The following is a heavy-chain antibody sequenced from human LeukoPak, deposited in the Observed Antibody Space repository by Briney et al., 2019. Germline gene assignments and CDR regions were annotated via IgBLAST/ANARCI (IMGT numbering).Heavy chain of an antibody. Sequence: ASVKVSCKASGGTFSSYAISWVRQAPGQGLEWMGRIIPILGIANYAQKFQGRVTITADKSTSTAYMELSSLRSEDTAVYYCARATSGYCSGGSCYSGGAFDIWGQGTMVTVSS. D-gene: IGHD2-15*01. CDR2: IIPILGIA. J-gene: IGHJ3*02. V-gene: IGHV1-69*04. CDR3: ARATSGYCSGGSCYSGGAFDI. CDR1: GGTFSSYA.